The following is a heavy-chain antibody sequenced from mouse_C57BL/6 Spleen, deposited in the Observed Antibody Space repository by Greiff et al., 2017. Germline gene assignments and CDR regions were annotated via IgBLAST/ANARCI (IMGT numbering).Heavy chain of an antibody. Sequence: EVNLVESGEGLVKPGGSLKLSCAASGFTFSSYAMSWVRQTPEKRLEWVAYISSGGDYIYYADTVKGRFTISRDNARNTLYLQMSSLKSEDTAMYYCTRDLAGWFAYWGQGTLVTVSA. D-gene: IGHD6-1*01. J-gene: IGHJ3*01. CDR2: ISSGGDYI. CDR1: GFTFSSYA. V-gene: IGHV5-9-1*02. CDR3: TRDLAGWFAY.